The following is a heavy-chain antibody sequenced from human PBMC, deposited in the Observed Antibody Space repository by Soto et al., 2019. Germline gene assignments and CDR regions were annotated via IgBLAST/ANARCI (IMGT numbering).Heavy chain of an antibody. Sequence: GASVKLSCKASGYTFTSCARRWVRQAKGQRLERMGWINAGNGNTKYSQKFQGRVTITRDTSASTAYMEPSSLRSEDTAVYYCARAGYGDLSGTFDYWGQGTLVTVSS. D-gene: IGHD4-17*01. V-gene: IGHV1-3*01. CDR3: ARAGYGDLSGTFDY. CDR1: GYTFTSCA. J-gene: IGHJ4*02. CDR2: INAGNGNT.